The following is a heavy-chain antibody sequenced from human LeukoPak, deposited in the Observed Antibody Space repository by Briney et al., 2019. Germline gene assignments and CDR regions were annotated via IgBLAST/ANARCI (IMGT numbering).Heavy chain of an antibody. Sequence: PSGTLSLTCTVSGGSISSYYWSWIRQPPGKGLEWIGYIYYSGSTNYNPSLKSRVTISVDTSKNQFSLKLSSVTAADTAVYYCARDPYGDYGFDYWGQGTLVTVSS. D-gene: IGHD4-17*01. CDR2: IYYSGST. CDR3: ARDPYGDYGFDY. CDR1: GGSISSYY. V-gene: IGHV4-59*01. J-gene: IGHJ4*02.